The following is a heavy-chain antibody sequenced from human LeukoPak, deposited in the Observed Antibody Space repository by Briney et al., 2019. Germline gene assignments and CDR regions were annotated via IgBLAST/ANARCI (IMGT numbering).Heavy chain of an antibody. CDR3: VRHRQWLLFPDY. CDR2: IFYSGAT. CDR1: GDSISIHYN. D-gene: IGHD6-19*01. Sequence: EPSETLSLTCTVSGDSISIHYNWGWIRQPPGKGLEWIGSIFYSGATYYSPSLKSRVTISVDTSKNQFSLKLSSMTAADTAVYYCVRHRQWLLFPDYWGQGTLVTVSS. J-gene: IGHJ4*02. V-gene: IGHV4-39*01.